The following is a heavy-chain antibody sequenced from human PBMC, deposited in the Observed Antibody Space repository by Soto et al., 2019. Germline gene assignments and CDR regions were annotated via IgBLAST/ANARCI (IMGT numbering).Heavy chain of an antibody. J-gene: IGHJ4*02. CDR2: IIPIFGTA. V-gene: IGHV1-69*13. CDR3: ARGGDYYGSGSYYRDFDY. Sequence: SVKVSCKASGGTFSSYAISWVRQAPGQGLEWMGGIIPIFGTANYAQKFQGRVTITADESTSTVYMELSSLRSEDTAVYYCARGGDYYGSGSYYRDFDYWGQGTLVTVSS. D-gene: IGHD3-10*01. CDR1: GGTFSSYA.